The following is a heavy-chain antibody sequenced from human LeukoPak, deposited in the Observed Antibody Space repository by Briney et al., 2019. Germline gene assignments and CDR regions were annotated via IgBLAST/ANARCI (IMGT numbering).Heavy chain of an antibody. J-gene: IGHJ4*02. Sequence: GESLKISCKGSGYRFTTYWIAWVRQMPGKGLEWMGLIYPGDSDTKYSPSFQGQVTISADKSINTAYLQWSSLKASDTAMYYCARREGPTTDLDYWGQGTLVTVSS. CDR1: GYRFTTYW. D-gene: IGHD1-26*01. CDR2: IYPGDSDT. CDR3: ARREGPTTDLDY. V-gene: IGHV5-51*01.